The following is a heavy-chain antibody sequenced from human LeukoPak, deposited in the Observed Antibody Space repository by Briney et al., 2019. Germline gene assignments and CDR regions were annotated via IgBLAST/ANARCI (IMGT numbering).Heavy chain of an antibody. Sequence: KTSETLSLTCTVSGGSISSSSYYWGWIRQPPGKGLEWIGSIYYSGSTYYNPSLKSRVTISVDTSKNQFSLKLSSVTAADTAVYYCAREIAAAGTRFDPWGQGTLVTVSS. D-gene: IGHD6-13*01. CDR3: AREIAAAGTRFDP. J-gene: IGHJ5*02. CDR2: IYYSGST. CDR1: GGSISSSSYY. V-gene: IGHV4-39*07.